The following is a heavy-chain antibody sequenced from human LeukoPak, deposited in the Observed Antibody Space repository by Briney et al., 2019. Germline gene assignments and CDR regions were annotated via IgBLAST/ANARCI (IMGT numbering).Heavy chain of an antibody. Sequence: GSSLRLSCAASGLPFDVYAMHWVRQTPGKRLEWVSGLSWNGASSDYSDSVKGRFTISRDNAKNSLHLQMNSLRAEDAALYFCAKAGTYYRDGSGNGYYNYFENWGQGTPVTVSS. CDR1: GLPFDVYA. CDR2: LSWNGASS. J-gene: IGHJ4*02. D-gene: IGHD3-22*01. CDR3: AKAGTYYRDGSGNGYYNYFEN. V-gene: IGHV3-9*01.